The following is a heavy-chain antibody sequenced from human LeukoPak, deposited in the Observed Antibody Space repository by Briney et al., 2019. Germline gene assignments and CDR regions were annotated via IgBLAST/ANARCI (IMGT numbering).Heavy chain of an antibody. Sequence: SETLSLTCAVYGGSFSGYYWSWIRQPPGKGLEWIGEINHSGSTNYNPSLKSRVTISVDTSKNQFSLKLSSVTAADTAVYYCARGGYYDSSGYPWYYFDYWGQGTLVTVSS. CDR1: GGSFSGYY. CDR2: INHSGST. V-gene: IGHV4-34*01. D-gene: IGHD3-22*01. J-gene: IGHJ4*02. CDR3: ARGGYYDSSGYPWYYFDY.